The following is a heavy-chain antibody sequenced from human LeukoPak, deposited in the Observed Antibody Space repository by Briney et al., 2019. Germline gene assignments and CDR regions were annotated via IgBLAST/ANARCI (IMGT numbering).Heavy chain of an antibody. V-gene: IGHV3-21*01. D-gene: IGHD2-2*02. CDR3: ARDAGSRYCSSTSCYRAGPGRFDP. CDR1: GFTFSSYS. CDR2: ISSSSSYI. Sequence: PGGSLRLSCAASGFTFSSYSMNWVRQAPGKGLEWVSSISSSSSYIYYADSVKGRFTISRDNAKNSLYLQMNSLRAEDTAVYYCARDAGSRYCSSTSCYRAGPGRFDPWGQGTLVTVSS. J-gene: IGHJ5*02.